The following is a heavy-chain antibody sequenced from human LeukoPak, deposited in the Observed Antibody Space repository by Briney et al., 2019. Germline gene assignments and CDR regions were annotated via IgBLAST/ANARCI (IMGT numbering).Heavy chain of an antibody. D-gene: IGHD2-8*02. CDR3: ATYRQVLLPFES. Sequence: GGSLRLSCAASGFTFSTFAMIWVRQPPGRGVEWVSSIFPSGGEIHYADSVRGRFTIYRENSKSTLSLQMNSLRAEDTAIYYCATYRQVLLPFESWGQGTLVTVSS. CDR2: IFPSGGEI. CDR1: GFTFSTFA. V-gene: IGHV3-23*01. J-gene: IGHJ4*02.